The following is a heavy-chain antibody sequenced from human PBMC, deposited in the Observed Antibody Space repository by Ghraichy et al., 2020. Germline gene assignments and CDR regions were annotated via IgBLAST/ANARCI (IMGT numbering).Heavy chain of an antibody. Sequence: ASVKVSCKASGYTFTSYGISWVRQAPGQGLEWMGWISAYNGNTNYAQKLQGRVTMTTDTSTSTAYMELRSLRSDDTAVYYCARDNFIHYDSSGHPDYWGQGTLVTVSS. J-gene: IGHJ4*02. D-gene: IGHD3-22*01. CDR2: ISAYNGNT. CDR3: ARDNFIHYDSSGHPDY. CDR1: GYTFTSYG. V-gene: IGHV1-18*01.